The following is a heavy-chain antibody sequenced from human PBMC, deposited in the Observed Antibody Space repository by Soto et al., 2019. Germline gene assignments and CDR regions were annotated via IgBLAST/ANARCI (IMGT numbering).Heavy chain of an antibody. CDR2: IKSKTDGGTT. D-gene: IGHD6-13*01. J-gene: IGHJ2*01. Sequence: EVQLVESGGGLVKPGGSLRLSCAASGFTFSNAWMNWVRQAPGKGLEWVGRIKSKTDGGTTDYAAPVKGRFTISRDDSKNTLYRQMNSLKTEDTAVYYCTTDHSSSWQFDLWGRGTLVTVSS. V-gene: IGHV3-15*07. CDR1: GFTFSNAW. CDR3: TTDHSSSWQFDL.